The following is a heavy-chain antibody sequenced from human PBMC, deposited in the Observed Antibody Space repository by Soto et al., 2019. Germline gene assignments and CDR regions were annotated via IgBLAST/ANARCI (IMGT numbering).Heavy chain of an antibody. CDR1: GGSISSDDYY. J-gene: IGHJ1*01. V-gene: IGHV4-61*08. CDR2: IYYSGST. D-gene: IGHD4-17*01. Sequence: SETLCLTCTVSGGSISSDDYYWSWIRQPPGKGLEWIGYIYYSGSTNYNPSLKSRVTISVDTSKNQFSLKLSSVTAADTAVYYCARSRTTVTPSGFQHWGQGTLVTVSS. CDR3: ARSRTTVTPSGFQH.